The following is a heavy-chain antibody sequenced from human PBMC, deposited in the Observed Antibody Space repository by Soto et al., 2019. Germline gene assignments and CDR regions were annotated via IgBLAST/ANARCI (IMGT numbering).Heavy chain of an antibody. V-gene: IGHV1-2*02. J-gene: IGHJ4*02. D-gene: IGHD1-26*01. CDR1: GYTFTGYY. CDR2: ISPNSGGT. CDR3: GKGRSGDVGVFY. Sequence: ASVKVSCKASGYTFTGYYIHWVRQAPGQGPEWMGEISPNSGGTKYAQRFQGRVTMTRDTSITTVYMELSNLSPDDTAVYYCGKGRSGDVGVFYWGQGTLVTVSS.